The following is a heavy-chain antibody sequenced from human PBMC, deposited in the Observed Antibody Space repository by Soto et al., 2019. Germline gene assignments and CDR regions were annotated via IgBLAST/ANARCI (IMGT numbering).Heavy chain of an antibody. CDR3: ARSDGYHFNWLDS. V-gene: IGHV1-8*01. CDR2: MNPNSNNT. CDR1: GYTFASYD. Sequence: QVQLVQSGAEVKTPGASVKVSCKASGYTFASYDMNWVRQAPGQGLGWMGWMNPNSNNTGHAQKFQGRLTMTRDIALSIAHMELSSLRNEDTAVYYCARSDGYHFNWLDSWGQGTLVTVSA. D-gene: IGHD2-21*01. J-gene: IGHJ5*01.